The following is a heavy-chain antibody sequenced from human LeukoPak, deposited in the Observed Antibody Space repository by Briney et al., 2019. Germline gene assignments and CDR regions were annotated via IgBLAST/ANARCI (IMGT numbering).Heavy chain of an antibody. CDR3: ARAYGSSWYLDY. Sequence: SETLSLTCTVSGGSISSGGYYWSWIRQHPGKGLEWIGYIYYSGNTYYNPSLKSRITISVDTSKNQFSLKLSSVTAADTAVYYCARAYGSSWYLDYWGQGTLVTVSS. CDR1: GGSISSGGYY. V-gene: IGHV4-31*03. J-gene: IGHJ4*02. CDR2: IYYSGNT. D-gene: IGHD6-13*01.